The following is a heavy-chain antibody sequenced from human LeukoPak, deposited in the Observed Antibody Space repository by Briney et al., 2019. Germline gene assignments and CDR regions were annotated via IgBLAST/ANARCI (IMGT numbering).Heavy chain of an antibody. V-gene: IGHV1-69*05. CDR2: IIPIFGTA. CDR3: ASLNNHYDFWSSAAFVI. Sequence: SVKVSCKASGGTFSSYAISWVRQAPGQGLEWMGGIIPIFGTANYAQKFQGRVTITTDESTSTAYMELSSLRSEDTAVYYCASLNNHYDFWSSAAFVIWGQGTMVTVSS. J-gene: IGHJ3*02. D-gene: IGHD3-3*01. CDR1: GGTFSSYA.